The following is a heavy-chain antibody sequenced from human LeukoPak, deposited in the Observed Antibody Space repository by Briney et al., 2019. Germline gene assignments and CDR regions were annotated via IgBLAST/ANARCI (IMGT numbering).Heavy chain of an antibody. CDR3: ARAPNWGDTSFDY. CDR2: IYYSGST. D-gene: IGHD7-27*01. CDR1: GGSFSAYD. V-gene: IGHV4-59*01. J-gene: IGHJ4*02. Sequence: SETLSLTCAVYGGSFSAYDWSWIRQPPGKGLEWIGYIYYSGSTNYNPSLKSRVTISVDTSKNQFSLKLTSVTAADTAVYYCARAPNWGDTSFDYWGQGTLVTVSS.